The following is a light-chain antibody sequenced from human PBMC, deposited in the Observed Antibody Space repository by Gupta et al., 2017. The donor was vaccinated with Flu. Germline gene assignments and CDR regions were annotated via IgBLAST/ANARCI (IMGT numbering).Light chain of an antibody. V-gene: IGKV3-20*01. Sequence: DTLSLSPGERATLSCRASQSVSSSYLAWYQQKPGQAPRLLMYGASSRATGIPDRFSGSGSGTDFTLTISRLEPEDFAVYYCQQYGSSPRTFGQGTKVEIK. CDR1: QSVSSSY. J-gene: IGKJ1*01. CDR3: QQYGSSPRT. CDR2: GAS.